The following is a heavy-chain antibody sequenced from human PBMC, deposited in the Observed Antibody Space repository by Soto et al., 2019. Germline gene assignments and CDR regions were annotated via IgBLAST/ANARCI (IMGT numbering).Heavy chain of an antibody. Sequence: SDTLSLTCAVYGGSFSGYYWSWVRQPPGKGLEWIGEINHSGSTNYNPSLKSRVTISVDTSKNQFSLKLSSVTAADTAVYYRARSPMVRGVIISALSPNFDYWGQGXLVTVYS. CDR1: GGSFSGYY. CDR2: INHSGST. D-gene: IGHD3-10*01. V-gene: IGHV4-34*01. J-gene: IGHJ4*02. CDR3: ARSPMVRGVIISALSPNFDY.